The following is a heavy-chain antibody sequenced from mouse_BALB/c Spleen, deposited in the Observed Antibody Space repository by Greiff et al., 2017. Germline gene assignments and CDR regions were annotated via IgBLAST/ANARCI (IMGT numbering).Heavy chain of an antibody. CDR3: NSPYLYYAMDY. J-gene: IGHJ4*01. CDR1: GFNIKDYY. CDR2: IDPENGDT. Sequence: EVQLKESGAELVRSGASVKLSCTASGFNIKDYYMHWVKQRPEQGLEWIGWIDPENGDTEYAPKFQGKATMTADTSSNTAYLQLSSLTSEDTAVYYCNSPYLYYAMDYWGQGTSVTVSS. V-gene: IGHV14-4*02. D-gene: IGHD5-1*01.